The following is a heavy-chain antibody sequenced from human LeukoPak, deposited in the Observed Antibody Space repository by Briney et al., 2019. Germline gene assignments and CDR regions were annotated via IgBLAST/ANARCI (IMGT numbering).Heavy chain of an antibody. D-gene: IGHD3-10*01. CDR3: ARDRGLATPFDY. V-gene: IGHV3-74*01. CDR2: IRSDGTST. J-gene: IGHJ4*02. Sequence: GGSLRLSCAASGFSLSSNWIHWVRQAPGKELEWVSLIRSDGTSTGYADSVKGRFTISRDNAKNTLYLQMNSLRAEDTAVYYCARDRGLATPFDYWGQGTLVTVSS. CDR1: GFSLSSNW.